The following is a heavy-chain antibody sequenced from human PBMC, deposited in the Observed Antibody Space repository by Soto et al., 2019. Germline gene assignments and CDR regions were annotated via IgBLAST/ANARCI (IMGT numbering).Heavy chain of an antibody. CDR1: GGSVSSGSYN. D-gene: IGHD2-2*01. Sequence: SETLSLTCTVSGGSVSSGSYNWSWIRQPPGKGRVWIGYIYYSGSTNYNPSLKSRVTISVDTPKNQFSLKLSSVTAADTAVYYCARRPDAQIGGYYYYPGMDVWGQGTTVTVSS. CDR2: IYYSGST. CDR3: ARRPDAQIGGYYYYPGMDV. V-gene: IGHV4-61*01. J-gene: IGHJ6*02.